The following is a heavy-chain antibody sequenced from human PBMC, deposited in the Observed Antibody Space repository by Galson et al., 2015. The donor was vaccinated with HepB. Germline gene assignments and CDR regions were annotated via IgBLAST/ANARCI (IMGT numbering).Heavy chain of an antibody. Sequence: SLRLSCAASGFTFSSYGMHWVRQAPGKGLEWVAVISYDGSNEYYAGSARGRFTISRDNSRNTLFLQMDSLRGEDTAVYYCAKEEQLAHYYHYGMDVWGQGTTVTVSS. CDR3: AKEEQLAHYYHYGMDV. CDR1: GFTFSSYG. J-gene: IGHJ6*02. CDR2: ISYDGSNE. D-gene: IGHD6-6*01. V-gene: IGHV3-33*02.